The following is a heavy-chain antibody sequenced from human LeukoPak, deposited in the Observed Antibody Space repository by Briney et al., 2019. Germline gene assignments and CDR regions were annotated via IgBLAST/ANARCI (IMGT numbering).Heavy chain of an antibody. CDR1: GYTLTELS. Sequence: ASVKVSCKVSGYTLTELSMHWGRQAPGKGLEWMGGFDPEDGETIYAQKLQGRVTMTEDTSTDTAYMELSSLRSEDTVVYYCETWVKVDLLEYYFDYWGQGTLVSVS. D-gene: IGHD1-26*01. J-gene: IGHJ4*02. CDR3: ETWVKVDLLEYYFDY. V-gene: IGHV1-24*01. CDR2: FDPEDGET.